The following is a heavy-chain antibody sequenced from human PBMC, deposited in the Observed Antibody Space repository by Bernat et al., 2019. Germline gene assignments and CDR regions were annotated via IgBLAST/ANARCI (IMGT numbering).Heavy chain of an antibody. CDR3: AREGSFDDFDY. D-gene: IGHD2-15*01. J-gene: IGHJ4*02. CDR2: ISSSGSAI. V-gene: IGHV3-48*03. Sequence: EVQLVESGGGLVQPGGSLRLSCAASGFTFSSYELNWVRQAPGKGLEWISYISSSGSAIYYADSVKGLFTISRDNAKNSLYLQMNNLRAEDTAVYYCAREGSFDDFDYWGQGTLVTVSS. CDR1: GFTFSSYE.